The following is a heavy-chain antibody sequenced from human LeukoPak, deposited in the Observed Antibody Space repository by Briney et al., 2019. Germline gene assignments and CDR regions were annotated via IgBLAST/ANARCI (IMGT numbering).Heavy chain of an antibody. Sequence: GGSLRLSCASSGFTFSSYAMSWVRQAPGKGLEWVSVIGARSIHTYYAESVKGRFTISRDNSKNTVYLQMNSLGAEDTAVYYCARDRQQWLALRDVALWYWGQGTLVTVSS. CDR3: ARDRQQWLALRDVALWY. D-gene: IGHD6-19*01. V-gene: IGHV3-23*01. J-gene: IGHJ4*02. CDR2: IGARSIHT. CDR1: GFTFSSYA.